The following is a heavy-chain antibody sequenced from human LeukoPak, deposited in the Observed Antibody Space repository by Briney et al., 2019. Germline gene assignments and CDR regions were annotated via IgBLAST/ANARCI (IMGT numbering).Heavy chain of an antibody. Sequence: GSLRLSRAASGFTFDNYGINWVRQAPGKGLEWVSRIHWNGGRTGYADSVKGRFTISRDNAKNSLYLQMNSLRVEDTALYYCARGGSYSSSCFDYWGQGTLVTVSS. J-gene: IGHJ4*02. CDR1: GFTFDNYG. CDR3: ARGGSYSSSCFDY. CDR2: IHWNGGRT. D-gene: IGHD6-13*01. V-gene: IGHV3-20*04.